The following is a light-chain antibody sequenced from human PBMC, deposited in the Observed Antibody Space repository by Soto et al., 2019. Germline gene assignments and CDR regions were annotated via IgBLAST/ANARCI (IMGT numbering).Light chain of an antibody. CDR2: AAS. V-gene: IGKV1-9*01. Sequence: DIQLTXSPSFLSASVXXXXTITCRASQGISSYLAWYQQKPGKAPKLLIYAASALQSGVPSRFSGSGSGTEFTLTISSLQPEDFATYYCQQLNSYSYTFGQGTKLEIK. CDR3: QQLNSYSYT. CDR1: QGISSY. J-gene: IGKJ2*01.